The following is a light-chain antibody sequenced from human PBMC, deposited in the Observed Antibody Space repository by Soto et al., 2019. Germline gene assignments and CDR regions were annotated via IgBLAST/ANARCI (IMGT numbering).Light chain of an antibody. CDR2: DAS. Sequence: DIQLTQSPSTLSASVGDRVTLTCRASQNINNWLAWYQQNPGKAPKVLIYDASSLESGVPSRFSGSGSGTEFTLTISSLQPDDIATYYCQQYDGNFGPGTKVDIK. V-gene: IGKV1-5*01. CDR1: QNINNW. J-gene: IGKJ3*01. CDR3: QQYDGN.